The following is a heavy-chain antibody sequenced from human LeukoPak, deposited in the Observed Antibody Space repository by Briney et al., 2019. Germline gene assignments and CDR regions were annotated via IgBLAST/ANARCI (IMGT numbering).Heavy chain of an antibody. J-gene: IGHJ4*02. CDR1: GGSVSSGSYY. V-gene: IGHV4-61*01. CDR3: ARGFDRETYYFDY. CDR2: IYYSGST. Sequence: SETLSLTCTVSGGSVSSGSYYWSWIRQPPGKGLEWIGYIYYSGSTNYNPSLKSRVTISVDTSKNQFSLKLSSVTAADTAVYYCARGFDRETYYFDYWGQGILVTVSS. D-gene: IGHD3-9*01.